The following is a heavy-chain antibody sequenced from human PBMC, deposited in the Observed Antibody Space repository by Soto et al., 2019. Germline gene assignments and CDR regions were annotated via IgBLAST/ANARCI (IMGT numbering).Heavy chain of an antibody. D-gene: IGHD3-3*01. V-gene: IGHV3-23*01. CDR2: ITGGNT. J-gene: IGHJ4*02. CDR3: AKDKERGGYDSDFDS. Sequence: EVQLLESGGGLIQPGGSLRLSCEASGFTFGTYGMGWVRQAPGKGVEWVSTITGGNTYYAASVRGRFTISRDNYKNTLYLQMSSLRAEDTALYYCAKDKERGGYDSDFDSWGQGTLVTVSS. CDR1: GFTFGTYG.